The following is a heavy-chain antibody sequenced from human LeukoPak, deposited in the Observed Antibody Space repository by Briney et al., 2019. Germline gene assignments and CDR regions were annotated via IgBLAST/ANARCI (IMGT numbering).Heavy chain of an antibody. Sequence: SETLSLTCAVYGGSFSGYYWSWIRQPPGKGLEWIGEINHSGSTNYNPSLKSRVTISVDTSKNQFSLKPSSVTAADTAVYYCARGHRGAAAGTWAWFDPWGQGALVTVSP. V-gene: IGHV4-34*01. D-gene: IGHD6-13*01. CDR1: GGSFSGYY. J-gene: IGHJ5*02. CDR2: INHSGST. CDR3: ARGHRGAAAGTWAWFDP.